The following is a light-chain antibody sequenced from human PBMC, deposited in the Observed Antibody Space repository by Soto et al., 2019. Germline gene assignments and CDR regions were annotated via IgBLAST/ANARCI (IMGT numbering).Light chain of an antibody. CDR3: QQYNNWPIT. CDR2: GAS. V-gene: IGKV3-15*01. Sequence: EIVMTQSPATLSVSPGERATLGCRASQSVSSNLAWYQQKPGQAHRLLIYGASTRATGIPARFSGRGSGTEFTLTITSLQSEDFAVYYCQQYNNWPITFGQGTRLEI. CDR1: QSVSSN. J-gene: IGKJ5*01.